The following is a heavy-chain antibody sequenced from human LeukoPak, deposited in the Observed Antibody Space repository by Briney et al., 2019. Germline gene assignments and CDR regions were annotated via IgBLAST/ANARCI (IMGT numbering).Heavy chain of an antibody. CDR2: ISSSGGST. Sequence: PGGSLRLSCAASGFTFSSYAMSWVRQAPGKGLEWVSSISSSGGSTYNADSVKGRFTISRDNSKNTLSLQMNSLRAEDTAVYYCAKSNLYSNGWYRYWGQGTLVTVSS. V-gene: IGHV3-23*01. D-gene: IGHD6-19*01. J-gene: IGHJ4*02. CDR1: GFTFSSYA. CDR3: AKSNLYSNGWYRY.